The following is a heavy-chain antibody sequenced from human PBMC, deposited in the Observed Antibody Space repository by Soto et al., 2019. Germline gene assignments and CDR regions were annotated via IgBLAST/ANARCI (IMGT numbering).Heavy chain of an antibody. CDR2: INHSGST. D-gene: IGHD1-26*01. V-gene: IGHV4-34*01. CDR3: ARSRHSGSYFFDY. CDR1: GGSFSGYY. J-gene: IGHJ4*02. Sequence: PSETLSLTCAVYGGSFSGYYWSWIRQPPGKGLEWIGEINHSGSTNYNPSLKSRVTISVDTSKNQFSLRLSSVTAADTAVYYCARSRHSGSYFFDYWGQGILVTVSS.